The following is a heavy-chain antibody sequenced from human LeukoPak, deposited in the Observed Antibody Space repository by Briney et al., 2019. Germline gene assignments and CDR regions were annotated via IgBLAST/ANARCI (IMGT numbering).Heavy chain of an antibody. J-gene: IGHJ5*02. CDR3: AKSSNAVVVAAEFDP. D-gene: IGHD2-15*01. CDR1: GFTFSSYG. V-gene: IGHV3-33*06. Sequence: GGSLRLSCAASGFTFSSYGMPWVRQAPGKGLEWVAVIWYDGSNKYYADSVKGRFTISRDNSKNTLYLQMNSLRAEDTAVYYCAKSSNAVVVAAEFDPWGQGTLVTVSS. CDR2: IWYDGSNK.